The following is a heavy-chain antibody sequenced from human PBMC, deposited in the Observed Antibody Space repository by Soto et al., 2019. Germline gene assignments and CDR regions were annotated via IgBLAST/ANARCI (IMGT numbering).Heavy chain of an antibody. D-gene: IGHD3-22*01. V-gene: IGHV1-24*01. CDR1: GYTLTELS. Sequence: QVQLVQSGAEVKKPGASVKVSCKVSGYTLTELSMHWVRQAPGKGLEWMGGFDPEDGETIYAQKFQGRVTMTEDTATDTAYMELSSLRSEDTAVYYCATNYDSSGYYYLDWYFDLWGRGTLVTVSS. CDR3: ATNYDSSGYYYLDWYFDL. CDR2: FDPEDGET. J-gene: IGHJ2*01.